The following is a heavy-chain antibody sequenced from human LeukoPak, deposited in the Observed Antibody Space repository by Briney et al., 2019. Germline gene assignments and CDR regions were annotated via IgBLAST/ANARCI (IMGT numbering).Heavy chain of an antibody. V-gene: IGHV3-30*02. CDR2: IQYDGSNE. D-gene: IGHD3-22*01. CDR1: RFTFSSYG. CDR3: AKDDSSGYSQTIFDY. Sequence: GGSLRLSCAASRFTFSSYGMHWVRQAPGKGLEWVAYIQYDGSNEQYADSVKGRFSISRDSSKNILYLQMNSLRAEDTAVYYCAKDDSSGYSQTIFDYWGQGTLVTVSS. J-gene: IGHJ4*02.